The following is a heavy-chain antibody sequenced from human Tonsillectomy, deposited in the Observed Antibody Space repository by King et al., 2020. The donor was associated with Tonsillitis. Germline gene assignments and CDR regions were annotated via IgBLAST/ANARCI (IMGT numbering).Heavy chain of an antibody. CDR1: GGSISSGGYY. J-gene: IGHJ2*01. Sequence: VQLQESGPGLVEPSQTLSLTCTVSGGSISSGGYYWSWIRQHPGKGLEWIGYIYYSGSTYYNPSLKSRGTISVDTSKNQVSLKLGSVTAADTAVCYCAREARRMGWYFDLWGRGTLVTVSS. CDR3: AREARRMGWYFDL. D-gene: IGHD5-24*01. V-gene: IGHV4-31*03. CDR2: IYYSGST.